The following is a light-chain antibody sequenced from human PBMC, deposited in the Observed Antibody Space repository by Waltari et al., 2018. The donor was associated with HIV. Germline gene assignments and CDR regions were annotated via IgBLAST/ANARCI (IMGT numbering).Light chain of an antibody. CDR1: SSDVGGYNY. V-gene: IGLV2-14*01. J-gene: IGLJ2*01. CDR3: SSYTSSSTPHVV. CDR2: EVS. Sequence: QSALTQPASVSGSPGQSITISCTGTSSDVGGYNYVSWYQQHPGKAPKLMIYEVSNRPAGVSNRFPGSKSGNTASLTISGLQAEDEADYYCSSYTSSSTPHVVFGGGTKLTVL.